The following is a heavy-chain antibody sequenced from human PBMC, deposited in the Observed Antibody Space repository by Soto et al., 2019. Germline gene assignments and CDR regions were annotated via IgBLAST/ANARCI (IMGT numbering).Heavy chain of an antibody. Sequence: ASVKVSCKASGCTFSDYYIHWVRQAPGQGLEWMGWINPNSGGTNTAEQFQDRVIMTRDTTISTAHMELRRLRTDDTAAYYCARERYCPTAGCSAFGPRGQGTLVTVSS. CDR2: INPNSGGT. CDR3: ARERYCPTAGCSAFGP. V-gene: IGHV1-2*02. J-gene: IGHJ4*02. CDR1: GCTFSDYY. D-gene: IGHD2-2*01.